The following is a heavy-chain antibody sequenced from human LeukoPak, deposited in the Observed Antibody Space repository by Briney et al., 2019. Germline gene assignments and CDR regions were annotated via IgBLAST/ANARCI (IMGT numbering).Heavy chain of an antibody. CDR1: GYTFTCYG. J-gene: IGHJ6*03. V-gene: IGHV1-18*01. CDR3: AIEWGSGPDRPYYYMDV. D-gene: IGHD6-19*01. CDR2: ISDYNGNT. Sequence: ASVKVSCKASGYTFTCYGISGLRQAPGQGLEWMGWISDYNGNTNYAQKLQGRVTMTTHTSKSTAYMELKSLRPDDTAVFYCAIEWGSGPDRPYYYMDVWGKGTTVTVSS.